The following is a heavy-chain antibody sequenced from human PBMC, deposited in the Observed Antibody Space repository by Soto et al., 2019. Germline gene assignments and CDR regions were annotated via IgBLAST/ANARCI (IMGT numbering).Heavy chain of an antibody. V-gene: IGHV4-34*01. CDR3: ARVERGTATTVVDAFDI. D-gene: IGHD1-1*01. CDR1: GEFVSCGNYY. J-gene: IGHJ3*02. Sequence: QVQLQQWGAGLLKPSETLSLTCAVYGEFVSCGNYYWSWIRQPPGKGLEWIGEMSHSGGTHFNPSLKSRVIISVDTSKNQFSLKMSSVTAADTALYYCARVERGTATTVVDAFDIWGPGTMVTVSS. CDR2: MSHSGGT.